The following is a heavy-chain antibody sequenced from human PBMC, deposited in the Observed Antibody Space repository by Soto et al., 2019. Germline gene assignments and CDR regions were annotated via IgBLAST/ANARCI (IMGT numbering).Heavy chain of an antibody. V-gene: IGHV3-23*01. J-gene: IGHJ6*02. Sequence: PGGSLRLSCAASGFTFSSYSMSWVRQAPGQGLEWASAISGSGGSTYYADSVKGRFTICRDNSKNTLYLQMNSLRAEDRAVYYCAKAGYCSGGSCQESYYYYGMDVWGQGTTVTVSS. CDR2: ISGSGGST. D-gene: IGHD2-15*01. CDR1: GFTFSSYS. CDR3: AKAGYCSGGSCQESYYYYGMDV.